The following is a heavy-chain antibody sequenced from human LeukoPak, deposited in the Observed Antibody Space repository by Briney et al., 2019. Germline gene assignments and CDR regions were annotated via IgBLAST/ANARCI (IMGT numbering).Heavy chain of an antibody. D-gene: IGHD2-8*01. CDR1: GGSISSGGYS. V-gene: IGHV4-30-2*01. CDR3: ASFLMVYATFDY. CDR2: IYHSGST. J-gene: IGHJ4*02. Sequence: SQTLSLTCAVSGGSISSGGYSWSWIRQPPGQGLEWIGYIYHSGSTYYNPSLKSRVTISVDRSKNQFSLKLSSVTAADTAVYYCASFLMVYATFDYWGQGTLVTVSS.